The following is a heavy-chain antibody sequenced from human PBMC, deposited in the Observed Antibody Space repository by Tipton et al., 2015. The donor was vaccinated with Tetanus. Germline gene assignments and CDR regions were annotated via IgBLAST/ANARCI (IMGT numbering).Heavy chain of an antibody. D-gene: IGHD3-22*01. J-gene: IGHJ4*02. CDR2: INHNGST. CDR1: GGSFSGYY. V-gene: IGHV4-34*01. CDR3: ARDPRYDSSGYSFDY. Sequence: TLSLTCAVYGGSFSGYYWTRIRQPPGKGLEWIGEINHNGSTNYNPSLKSRVTISLDPSKNQFSLKLSSVTAADTAVYYCARDPRYDSSGYSFDYWGQGTLVTVSS.